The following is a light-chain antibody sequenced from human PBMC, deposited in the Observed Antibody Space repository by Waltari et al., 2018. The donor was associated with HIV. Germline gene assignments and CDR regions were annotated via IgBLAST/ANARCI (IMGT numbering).Light chain of an antibody. CDR3: ASFTGDNTVM. CDR2: DVY. CDR1: DSDFGLYNF. J-gene: IGLJ3*02. Sequence: AVTQPASVSGLPGQSTTISCTGGDSDFGLYNFVSWYQQHSGKPPKLILYDVYIRASGVSDRFSGSMSGNTASLTISGLRAEDEAHYYCASFTGDNTVMFGGGTEVTVL. V-gene: IGLV2-14*03.